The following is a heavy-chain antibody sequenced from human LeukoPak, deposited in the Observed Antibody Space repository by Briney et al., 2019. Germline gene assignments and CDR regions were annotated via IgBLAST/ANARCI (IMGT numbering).Heavy chain of an antibody. D-gene: IGHD6-19*01. CDR3: TTGDRGWQDY. CDR1: GFTFSSYA. J-gene: IGHJ4*02. Sequence: GGSLRLSCAASGFTFSSYAMSWVRQAPGKGLEWVSAISGSGGSTYYADSVKGRFTISRDNSKNTLYLQMNSLKIEDTAVYYCTTGDRGWQDYWGQGTLVTVSS. V-gene: IGHV3-23*01. CDR2: ISGSGGST.